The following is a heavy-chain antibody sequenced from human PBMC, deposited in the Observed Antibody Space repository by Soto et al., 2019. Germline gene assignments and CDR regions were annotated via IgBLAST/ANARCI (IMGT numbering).Heavy chain of an antibody. CDR1: GYSFTSYW. V-gene: IGHV5-10-1*01. CDR2: IDPSDSYT. CDR3: ARYYGSGSYYNPYYYYGMDG. Sequence: GESLKISCKGSGYSFTSYWISWVRQMPGKGLEWMGRIDPSDSYTNYSPSFQGHVTISADKSISTAYLQWSSLKASDTAMYYCARYYGSGSYYNPYYYYGMDGWGQGTTVTVSS. J-gene: IGHJ6*02. D-gene: IGHD3-10*01.